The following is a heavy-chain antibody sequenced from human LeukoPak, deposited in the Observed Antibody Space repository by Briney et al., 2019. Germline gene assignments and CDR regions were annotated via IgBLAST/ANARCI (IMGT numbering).Heavy chain of an antibody. D-gene: IGHD6-13*01. CDR2: INHSGST. CDR1: GGSFSGYY. J-gene: IGHJ5*02. Sequence: SETLSLTCAVYGGSFSGYYWSWIRQPPGKGLEWIGEINHSGSTNYNPSLKSRVTISVDTSKNQFSLKLSSVTAADTAVYYCARVGVRLPSSRQGWFDPWGQGTLVTVSS. CDR3: ARVGVRLPSSRQGWFDP. V-gene: IGHV4-34*01.